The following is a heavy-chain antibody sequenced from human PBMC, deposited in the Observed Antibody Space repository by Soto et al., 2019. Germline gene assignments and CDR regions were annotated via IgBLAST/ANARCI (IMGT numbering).Heavy chain of an antibody. CDR2: ISSSSSYI. Sequence: EVQLVESGGGLVKPGGSLRLSCAASGFTFSSYSMNWVRQAPGKGLEWVSSISSSSSYIYYADSVKGRFTISRDNAKNLLYLQMNSPRAEDTAVYYCARDWGYYSYYGMDVWGQGTTVTVSS. CDR3: ARDWGYYSYYGMDV. J-gene: IGHJ6*02. D-gene: IGHD3-16*01. CDR1: GFTFSSYS. V-gene: IGHV3-21*01.